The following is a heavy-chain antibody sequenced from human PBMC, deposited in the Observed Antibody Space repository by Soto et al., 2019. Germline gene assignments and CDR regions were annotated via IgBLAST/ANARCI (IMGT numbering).Heavy chain of an antibody. J-gene: IGHJ5*02. V-gene: IGHV4-34*01. CDR2: INHSGST. CDR1: GGSFSGYY. CDR3: ASSRSRAYGSGSRMAGPRWFDP. D-gene: IGHD3-10*01. Sequence: QVQLQQWGAGLLKPSETLSLTCAVYGGSFSGYYWSWIRQPPGKGLEWIGEINHSGSTNYNPSLKGRVTISVDTSKNQFALKLSSVTAADTAVYYCASSRSRAYGSGSRMAGPRWFDPWGQGTLVTVSS.